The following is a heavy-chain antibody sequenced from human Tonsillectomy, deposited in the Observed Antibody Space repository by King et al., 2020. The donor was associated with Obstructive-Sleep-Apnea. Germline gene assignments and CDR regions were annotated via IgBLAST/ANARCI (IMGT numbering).Heavy chain of an antibody. J-gene: IGHJ5*02. CDR1: GFSLSASGMG. D-gene: IGHD6-13*01. Sequence: ITLKESGPTLVKPTQTLTPTCTFSGFSLSASGMGVGWIRQPPGKALEWLALIYWNDDKGKSPFLKSRLTITKDTSKNQVVLTITNMDPVDTATYFCSRLDYSSWINWFDPWGQGTLVTVSS. V-gene: IGHV2-5*01. CDR3: SRLDYSSWINWFDP. CDR2: IYWNDDK.